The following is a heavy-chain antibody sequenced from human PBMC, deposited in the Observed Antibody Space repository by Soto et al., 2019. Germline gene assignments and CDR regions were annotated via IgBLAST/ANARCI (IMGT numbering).Heavy chain of an antibody. V-gene: IGHV1-46*01. Sequence: ASVKVSCKASGYTFTSYYMHWLRQAPGQGLEGRGITNPSGVSTSYAQKFQGRVTMTRDTSTSTVYMELSSLRSEDTAVYYCASFSVFGVVDDAFDIWGQGTMVTVSS. CDR1: GYTFTSYY. J-gene: IGHJ3*02. CDR2: TNPSGVST. CDR3: ASFSVFGVVDDAFDI. D-gene: IGHD3-3*01.